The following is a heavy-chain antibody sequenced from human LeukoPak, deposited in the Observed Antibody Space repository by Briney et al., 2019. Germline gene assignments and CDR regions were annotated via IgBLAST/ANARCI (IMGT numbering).Heavy chain of an antibody. CDR3: ARRVAASENWFDP. CDR2: IYPGDSDT. D-gene: IGHD6-25*01. J-gene: IGHJ5*02. Sequence: GESLKISCKGSGYSFTSYWIAWVRQMSGQGLEWMGIIYPGDSDTRYSPSFQGQVTISADKSISTAYLQWSSLKASDTAMYYCARRVAASENWFDPWGQGTLVTVSS. V-gene: IGHV5-51*01. CDR1: GYSFTSYW.